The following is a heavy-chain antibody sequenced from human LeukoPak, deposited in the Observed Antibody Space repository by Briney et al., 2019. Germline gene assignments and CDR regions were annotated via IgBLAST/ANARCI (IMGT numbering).Heavy chain of an antibody. CDR1: GGFISNHY. J-gene: IGHJ4*02. Sequence: SETLSLTCSVSGGFISNHYWSWIRQPPGKGLEWIGSIYYSGSTYYNPSLKSRVTISVDTSKNQFSLKLSSVTAADTAVYYCGSYLSPPYYFDYWGQGTLVTVSS. V-gene: IGHV4-59*05. CDR2: IYYSGST. CDR3: GSYLSPPYYFDY. D-gene: IGHD1-26*01.